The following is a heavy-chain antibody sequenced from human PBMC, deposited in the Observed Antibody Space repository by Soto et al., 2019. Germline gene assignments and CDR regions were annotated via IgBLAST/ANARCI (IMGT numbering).Heavy chain of an antibody. J-gene: IGHJ6*02. Sequence: ASVKVSCKASGYTFTSYYMHWVRQAPGQGLEWMGIINPSGGSTSYAQKFQGRVTMTRDTSTSTVYMELSSLRSEDTAVYYFSRGGYCSSTSCYSYYYGMDVWGQGTTVTVSS. CDR3: SRGGYCSSTSCYSYYYGMDV. V-gene: IGHV1-46*01. D-gene: IGHD2-2*01. CDR1: GYTFTSYY. CDR2: INPSGGST.